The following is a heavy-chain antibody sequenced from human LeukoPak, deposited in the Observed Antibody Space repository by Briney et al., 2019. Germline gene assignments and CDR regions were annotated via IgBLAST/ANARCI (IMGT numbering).Heavy chain of an antibody. CDR3: ARLGYCSGGSCYYYYMDV. CDR1: GGSISSSSYY. Sequence: PSETLSLTCTVSGGSISSSSYYWGWIRQPPGKGLEWIGSIYYSGSTYYNPSLKSRVTISVDTSKNQFSLKLSSVTAADTAVYYCARLGYCSGGSCYYYYMDVWGKGTTVTISS. D-gene: IGHD2-15*01. V-gene: IGHV4-39*01. J-gene: IGHJ6*03. CDR2: IYYSGST.